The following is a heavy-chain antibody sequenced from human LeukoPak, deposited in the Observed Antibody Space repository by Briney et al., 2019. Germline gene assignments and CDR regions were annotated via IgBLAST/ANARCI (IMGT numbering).Heavy chain of an antibody. Sequence: SSETLSLTCTVSGGSISSYYWGWIRQPPGKGLEWIGSIYYSGSTYYNPSLKSRVTISVDTSKNQFSLKLSSVTTADTAVYYCARPTIFGVVILWGQGTLVTVSS. V-gene: IGHV4-39*01. D-gene: IGHD3-3*01. J-gene: IGHJ4*02. CDR2: IYYSGST. CDR3: ARPTIFGVVIL. CDR1: GGSISSYY.